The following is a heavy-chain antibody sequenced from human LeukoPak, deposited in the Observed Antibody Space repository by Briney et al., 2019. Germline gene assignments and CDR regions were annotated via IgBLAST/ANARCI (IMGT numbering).Heavy chain of an antibody. V-gene: IGHV3-30-3*01. D-gene: IGHD2-8*02. J-gene: IGHJ3*02. CDR2: TSYDETNR. Sequence: PGGSLRLSCAASGFTFSSHAMHWVRQAPGKGLEWVAVTSYDETNRFYADSVKGRFTISRDNSKNTLYLQMDSLRVEDTASYYCARRAVTVRAAAGFDIWGQGTMVTVSS. CDR1: GFTFSSHA. CDR3: ARRAVTVRAAAGFDI.